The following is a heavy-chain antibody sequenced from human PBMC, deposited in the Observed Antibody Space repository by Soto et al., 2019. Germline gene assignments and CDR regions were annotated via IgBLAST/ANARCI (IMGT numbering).Heavy chain of an antibody. CDR1: GFTFSSYS. Sequence: PWGSLRLSCAASGFTFSSYSMNWVRQAPGKGLEWVSSISSSSSYIYYADSVKGRFTISRDNAKNSLYLQMNSLRAEDTAVYCCARDLHGSGSYYNLGSRHGMDVWGQGTTVTVSS. CDR2: ISSSSSYI. J-gene: IGHJ6*02. V-gene: IGHV3-21*01. CDR3: ARDLHGSGSYYNLGSRHGMDV. D-gene: IGHD3-10*01.